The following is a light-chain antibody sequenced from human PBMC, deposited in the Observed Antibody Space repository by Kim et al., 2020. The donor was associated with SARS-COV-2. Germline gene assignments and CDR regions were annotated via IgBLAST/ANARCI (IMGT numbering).Light chain of an antibody. CDR2: YDD. Sequence: ELTQPPSVSEAPRQRVTISCSGSSSNIGNNAVNWYQQLPGKATKLLIYYDDLLPSGVSDRFSGSKSGTSASLAISGLQSEDEADYYCAAWDDSLNGYVFGTGTKVTVL. J-gene: IGLJ1*01. CDR3: AAWDDSLNGYV. V-gene: IGLV1-36*01. CDR1: SSNIGNNA.